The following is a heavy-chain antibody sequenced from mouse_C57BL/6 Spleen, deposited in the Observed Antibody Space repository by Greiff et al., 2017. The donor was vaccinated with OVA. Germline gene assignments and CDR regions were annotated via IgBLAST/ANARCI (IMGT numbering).Heavy chain of an antibody. CDR3: ARNGYSLYAMDY. CDR2: INPNNGGT. CDR1: GYTFTDYN. J-gene: IGHJ4*01. D-gene: IGHD2-3*01. Sequence: DVQLQESGPELVKPGASVKIPCKASGYTFTDYNMDWVKQSHGKSLEWIGDINPNNGGTIYNQKFKGKATLTVDKSSSTAYMELRSLTSEDTAVYYCARNGYSLYAMDYWGQGTSVTVSS. V-gene: IGHV1-18*01.